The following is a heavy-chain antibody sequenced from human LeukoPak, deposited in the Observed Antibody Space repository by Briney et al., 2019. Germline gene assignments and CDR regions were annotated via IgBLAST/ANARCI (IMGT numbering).Heavy chain of an antibody. V-gene: IGHV4-59*01. J-gene: IGHJ4*02. D-gene: IGHD3-10*01. CDR3: AREPESGSYNDY. CDR1: GGSISSYY. Sequence: PSETLSFTCTVSGGSISSYYWSWIRQPPGKGLEWIGYIYYSGSTNYNPSLKSRVTISVDTSKNQFSLKLSSVTAADTAVYYCAREPESGSYNDYWGQGTLVTVSS. CDR2: IYYSGST.